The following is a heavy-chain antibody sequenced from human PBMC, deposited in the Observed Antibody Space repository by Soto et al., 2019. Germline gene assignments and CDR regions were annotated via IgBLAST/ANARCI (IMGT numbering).Heavy chain of an antibody. CDR2: MSIGGEKT. D-gene: IGHD1-1*01. V-gene: IGHV3-23*01. CDR3: ARWNGYGDL. CDR1: GFSFSDYS. J-gene: IGHJ4*02. Sequence: EVPVFESGGGLVQPGGSLRLSCAASGFSFSDYSMAWVRQTPEKGLEWVSGMSIGGEKTFYIDSVKGRFIVSRDSSRDTVYFQMNRLRVEDTAVYYCARWNGYGDLWGQGTLVTVSS.